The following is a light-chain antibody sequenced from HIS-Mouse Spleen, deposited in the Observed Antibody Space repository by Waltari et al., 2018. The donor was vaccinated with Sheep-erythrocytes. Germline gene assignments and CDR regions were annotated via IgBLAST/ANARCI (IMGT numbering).Light chain of an antibody. V-gene: IGKV1-9*01. Sequence: DIQLTQSPSFLSASVGDRVTITCRASQGISSYVAWYQQKPVKAPKLLIYAASTLQSGVPSRFSGSGSGTEFTLTISSLQPEDFATYYCQQLNSYPHTFGQGTKLEIK. CDR3: QQLNSYPHT. J-gene: IGKJ2*01. CDR1: QGISSY. CDR2: AAS.